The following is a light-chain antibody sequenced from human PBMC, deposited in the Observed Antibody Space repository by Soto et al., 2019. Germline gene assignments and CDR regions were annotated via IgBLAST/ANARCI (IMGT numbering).Light chain of an antibody. CDR1: QDITMY. J-gene: IGKJ5*01. CDR2: DAS. CDR3: QQYYNVFT. Sequence: DIQMTQSPSSLSASVGDRVTITCQASQDITMYLNWYQQKPGKAPKLLIYDASNLQTGVPSRFSGSGYGTDFTFTISSLQPEDIATYYCQQYYNVFTFGQGARLEIK. V-gene: IGKV1-33*01.